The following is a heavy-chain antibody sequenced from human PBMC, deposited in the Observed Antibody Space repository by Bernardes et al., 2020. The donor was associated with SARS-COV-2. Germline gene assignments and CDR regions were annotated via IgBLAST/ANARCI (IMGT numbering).Heavy chain of an antibody. CDR3: SRGGPGDIYGGYSLYIMDI. CDR2: IYLGGRYI. V-gene: IGHV3-21*01. CDR1: GFTFSTYS. D-gene: IGHD2-15*01. J-gene: IGHJ6*02. Sequence: GGSLRLSCVASGFTFSTYSMNWVRQAPGKGLEWIASIYLGGRYIRYADSVKGRFTISRDDAKGSLYLQMNSLGAEDTAVYYCSRGGPGDIYGGYSLYIMDIWGQGTTVTVSS.